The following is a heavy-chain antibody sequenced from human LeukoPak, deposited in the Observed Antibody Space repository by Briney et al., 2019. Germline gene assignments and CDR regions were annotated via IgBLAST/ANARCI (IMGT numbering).Heavy chain of an antibody. Sequence: PSETLSLTCAVYGGSFSGYYWSWIRQPPGKGLEWIGEINHSGSTNYNPSLKSRVTISVDTSKNQFSLKLSSVTAADTAVYYCARLPKPEGIAAAGVAYYFDYWGQGTLVTVSS. J-gene: IGHJ4*02. CDR2: INHSGST. D-gene: IGHD6-13*01. CDR3: ARLPKPEGIAAAGVAYYFDY. CDR1: GGSFSGYY. V-gene: IGHV4-34*01.